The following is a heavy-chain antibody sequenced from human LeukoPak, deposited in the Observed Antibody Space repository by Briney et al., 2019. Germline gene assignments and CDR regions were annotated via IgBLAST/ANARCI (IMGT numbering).Heavy chain of an antibody. CDR3: ARHVDSSGYWRD. CDR1: GGSISSSSYY. J-gene: IGHJ4*02. CDR2: IYYSGST. V-gene: IGHV4-39*01. D-gene: IGHD3-22*01. Sequence: SETLSLTCTVSGGSISSSSYYWGWIRQPPGKGLEWIGSIYYSGSTYYNPSLKSRVTISVDTSKNQFSLKLSSVTAADTAVYYCARHVDSSGYWRDWGQGALVTVSS.